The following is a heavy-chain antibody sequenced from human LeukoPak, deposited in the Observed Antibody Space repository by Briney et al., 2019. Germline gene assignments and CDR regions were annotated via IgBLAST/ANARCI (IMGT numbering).Heavy chain of an antibody. CDR2: ISGSGGST. J-gene: IGHJ6*02. CDR1: GFTFSSYA. CDR3: AKSPVREQWLVSSRRNYYGMDV. D-gene: IGHD6-19*01. Sequence: GGSLRLSCAASGFTFSSYAMSWVRQAPGKGLGWVSAISGSGGSTYYADSVKGRFTISRDNSKNTLYLQMNSLRAEDTAVYYCAKSPVREQWLVSSRRNYYGMDVWGQGTTVTVSS. V-gene: IGHV3-23*01.